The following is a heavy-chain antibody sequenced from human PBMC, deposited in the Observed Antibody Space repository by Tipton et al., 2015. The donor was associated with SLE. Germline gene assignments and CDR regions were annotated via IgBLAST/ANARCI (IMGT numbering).Heavy chain of an antibody. D-gene: IGHD6-13*01. V-gene: IGHV4-38-2*02. CDR1: GYSISSGYY. CDR3: ARAAGRDGYTSSWTPFEY. CDR2: IYHSGST. Sequence: LSLTCIVSGYSISSGYYWAWIRQPPGKGLEWIGCIYHSGSTYYNLSLKSRVTISVDTSKNQFSLKLNSVTAADTAVYYCARAAGRDGYTSSWTPFEYWGQGTLVTVSS. J-gene: IGHJ4*02.